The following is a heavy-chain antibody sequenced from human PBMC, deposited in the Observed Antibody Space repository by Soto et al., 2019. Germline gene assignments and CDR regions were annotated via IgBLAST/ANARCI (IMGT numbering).Heavy chain of an antibody. CDR3: ARGGYCTNGVCYTFDY. CDR2: IYHSGST. V-gene: IGHV4-30-2*01. Sequence: SETLSLTCAVSGGSISSGGYSWSWIRQPPGKGLEWIGYIYHSGSTYYNPSLKSRVTISVDRSKNQFSLKLSSATAADTAVYYCARGGYCTNGVCYTFDYWGQGTLVTVSS. CDR1: GGSISSGGYS. D-gene: IGHD2-8*01. J-gene: IGHJ4*02.